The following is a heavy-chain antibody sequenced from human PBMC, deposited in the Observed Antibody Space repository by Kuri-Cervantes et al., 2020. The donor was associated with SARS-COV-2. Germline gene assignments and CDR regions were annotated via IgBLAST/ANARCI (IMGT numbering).Heavy chain of an antibody. J-gene: IGHJ4*02. CDR2: FSYDGSHE. CDR1: GFTFSSFA. D-gene: IGHD3-3*01. Sequence: GESLKISCAASGFTFSSFAMHWVRQTPGKGLEWVTGFSYDGSHEFYADSVKGRFTISRDNSKNTLFLQMNSLRPEDTAVYYCARDRSRWSSRVFDYWGLGTLVTVSS. CDR3: ARDRSRWSSRVFDY. V-gene: IGHV3-30*04.